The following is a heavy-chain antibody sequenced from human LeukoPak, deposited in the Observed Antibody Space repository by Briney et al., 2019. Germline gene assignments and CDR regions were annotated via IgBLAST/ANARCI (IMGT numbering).Heavy chain of an antibody. CDR3: ARERNYYGSGRYYNPADY. D-gene: IGHD3-10*01. J-gene: IGHJ4*02. CDR2: IKQDGSEK. Sequence: GGSLRLSCAASGFTFSSYWMSWVRQAPGKGLEWVANIKQDGSEKYYVDSVKGRFTISRDNAKNSLYLQMNSLRAEDTAVYYCARERNYYGSGRYYNPADYWGQGTLVTVSS. CDR1: GFTFSSYW. V-gene: IGHV3-7*01.